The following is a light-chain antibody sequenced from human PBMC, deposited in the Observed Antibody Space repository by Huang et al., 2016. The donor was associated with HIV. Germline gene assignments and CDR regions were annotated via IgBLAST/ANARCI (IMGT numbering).Light chain of an antibody. CDR1: QNIHNF. J-gene: IGKJ4*01. CDR2: DAS. CDR3: QQRYDRVT. V-gene: IGKV3-11*01. Sequence: EIVLTQSPATVSLFLGDRVTLSCRATQNIHNFLAWYQQKPGRAPTLLMYDASIRPSGIPARFTGSGSGTDFTLTISSLETEDVAIYYCQQRYDRVTFGGGT.